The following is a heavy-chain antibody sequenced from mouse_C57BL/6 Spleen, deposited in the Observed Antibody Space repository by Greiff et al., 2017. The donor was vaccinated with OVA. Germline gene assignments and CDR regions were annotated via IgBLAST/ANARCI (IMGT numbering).Heavy chain of an antibody. V-gene: IGHV2-2*01. D-gene: IGHD1-1*01. Sequence: VKVVESGPGLVQPSQSLSITCTVSGFSLTSYGVHWVRQSPGKGLEWLGVIWSGGSTDYNAAFISRLSISKDNSKSQVFFKMNSLQADDTAIYYCARSYYGSSYGGYFDVWGTGTTVTVSS. CDR2: IWSGGST. J-gene: IGHJ1*03. CDR3: ARSYYGSSYGGYFDV. CDR1: GFSLTSYG.